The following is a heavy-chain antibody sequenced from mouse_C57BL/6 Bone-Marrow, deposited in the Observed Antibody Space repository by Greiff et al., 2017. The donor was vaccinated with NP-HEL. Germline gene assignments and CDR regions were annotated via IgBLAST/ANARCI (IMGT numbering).Heavy chain of an antibody. D-gene: IGHD3-2*02. J-gene: IGHJ4*01. CDR3: ARGQLRPFMDY. Sequence: VQLQQPGAELVKPGASAKMSCKASGYTFTSYWITWVKQRPGQGLEWIGDIYPGSGSTNYNEKFKSKATLTVDTSSSTAYMQLSSLTSEDSAVYYCARGQLRPFMDYWGQGTSVTVSS. CDR2: IYPGSGST. V-gene: IGHV1-55*01. CDR1: GYTFTSYW.